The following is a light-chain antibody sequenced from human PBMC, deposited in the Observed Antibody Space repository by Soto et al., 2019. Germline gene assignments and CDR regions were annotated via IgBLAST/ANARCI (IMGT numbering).Light chain of an antibody. CDR3: SACGGSSTWV. CDR2: EVY. J-gene: IGLJ3*02. CDR1: SSDVGGYNY. Sequence: QSAPTQPPSASGSPGQSVTFSCTGTSSDVGGYNYVSWYQQYPGKAPKLMIYEVYKRHSGVPDRFSGSKSGNTASLTVSGLPAEDEADYYCSACGGSSTWVFGGGTKLTVL. V-gene: IGLV2-8*01.